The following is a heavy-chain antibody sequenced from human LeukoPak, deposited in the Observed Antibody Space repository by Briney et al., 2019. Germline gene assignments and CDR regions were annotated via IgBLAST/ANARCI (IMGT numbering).Heavy chain of an antibody. CDR3: AKDMEEYDRSAYPLDC. CDR2: ISGSGGIT. D-gene: IGHD3-22*01. J-gene: IGHJ4*02. Sequence: GGSLRLSCAASGFTFSSYAMSWVRQAPGKGLEWVSAISGSGGITYYADSVKGRFTISRDNSKNTLYLQMNSLRAEDTAVYYCAKDMEEYDRSAYPLDCWGQGTLVTISS. V-gene: IGHV3-23*01. CDR1: GFTFSSYA.